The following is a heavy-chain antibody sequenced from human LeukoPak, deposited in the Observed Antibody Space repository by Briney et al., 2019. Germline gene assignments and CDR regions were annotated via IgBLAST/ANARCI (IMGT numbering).Heavy chain of an antibody. D-gene: IGHD1-26*01. CDR1: GFTFKDHG. CDR3: ARDRSLVVGATPDY. V-gene: IGHV3-23*01. Sequence: GGSLRLSCAASGFTFKDHGMSWVRQVPGKGLEWVSGISGSDDTTYYADSVKGRFTMSRDNSKNTLYLQMNSLRAEDTALYYCARDRSLVVGATPDYWGQGTLVTVSS. CDR2: ISGSDDTT. J-gene: IGHJ4*02.